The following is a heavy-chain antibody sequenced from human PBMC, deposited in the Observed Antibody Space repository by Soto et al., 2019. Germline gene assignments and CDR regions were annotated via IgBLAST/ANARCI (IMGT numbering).Heavy chain of an antibody. CDR1: GFTFSSYS. J-gene: IGHJ3*02. Sequence: EVQLVESGGGLVKPGGSLRLSCAASGFTFSSYSMNWVRRAPGKGLERDSSISSSSSYIYYADSVKGRFTISRDNAKNSLYLQMNSLRAEDTAVYYCARVSAAGNAFDIWGQGTMVTVSS. D-gene: IGHD6-13*01. CDR3: ARVSAAGNAFDI. V-gene: IGHV3-21*01. CDR2: ISSSSSYI.